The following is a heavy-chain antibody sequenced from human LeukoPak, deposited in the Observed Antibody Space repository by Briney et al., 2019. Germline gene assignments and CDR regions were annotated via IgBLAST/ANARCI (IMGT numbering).Heavy chain of an antibody. Sequence: SETLSLTCTVSGGSISSSSYYWGWIRQPPGKGLEWIGSIYYSGSTYYNPSLKSRVTISLDTSKNQFSLKLSSVTAADTAMYYCARHVSGDYAWLDVWGQGTTVTVSS. D-gene: IGHD4-17*01. CDR1: GGSISSSSYY. V-gene: IGHV4-39*01. CDR3: ARHVSGDYAWLDV. J-gene: IGHJ6*02. CDR2: IYYSGST.